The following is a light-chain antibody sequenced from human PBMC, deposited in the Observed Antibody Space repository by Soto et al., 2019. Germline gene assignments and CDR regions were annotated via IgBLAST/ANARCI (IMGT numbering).Light chain of an antibody. CDR3: QSYDGTLSGSYV. CDR2: GTT. Sequence: QSVLTQPPSVSGAPGQRVTISCTGSSSNIGAGYDVHWYQQLPGTAPKLIIYGTTNRPSGVPDRFSGSKSCTSASLAITGLQAEDEADYYCQSYDGTLSGSYVFGIGTKVTVL. J-gene: IGLJ1*01. CDR1: SSNIGAGYD. V-gene: IGLV1-40*01.